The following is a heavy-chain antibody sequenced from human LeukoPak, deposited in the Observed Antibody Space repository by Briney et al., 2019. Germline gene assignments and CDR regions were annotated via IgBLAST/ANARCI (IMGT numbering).Heavy chain of an antibody. V-gene: IGHV4-61*02. CDR2: ISSSGST. Sequence: SETLSLTCTVSGGSISSDSYYWSWIRQPAGKGLEWIGRISSSGSTNYNPSLKSRVTISVDTSKNQFSLKLSSVTAADTAVYYCARVAGGYYYGSGSYYFDYWGQGTLVTVSS. CDR1: GGSISSDSYY. D-gene: IGHD3-10*01. J-gene: IGHJ4*02. CDR3: ARVAGGYYYGSGSYYFDY.